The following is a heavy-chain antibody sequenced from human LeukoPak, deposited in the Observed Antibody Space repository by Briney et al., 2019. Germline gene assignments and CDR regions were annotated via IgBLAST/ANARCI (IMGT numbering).Heavy chain of an antibody. Sequence: SETLSLTCAVYGGSFSGYYWSWIRQPPGEGLEWIGEINHSGSTYYNPSLKSRVTISVDTSKNQFSLKLSSVTAADTAVYYCARDGGYGDYGFDYWGQGTLVTVSS. J-gene: IGHJ4*02. V-gene: IGHV4-34*01. CDR3: ARDGGYGDYGFDY. CDR2: INHSGST. CDR1: GGSFSGYY. D-gene: IGHD4-17*01.